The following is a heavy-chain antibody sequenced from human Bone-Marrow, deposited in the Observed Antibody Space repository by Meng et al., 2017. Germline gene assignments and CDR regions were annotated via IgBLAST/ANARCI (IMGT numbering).Heavy chain of an antibody. CDR1: GFTFDDYA. J-gene: IGHJ5*02. CDR2: ISWNSGSI. Sequence: GGSLRLSCAASGFTFDDYAMHWVRQAPGKGLEWVSGISWNSGSIGYADSVKGRFTISRDNAKNSLYLQMNSLRAEDMALYYCAKDYSDPTPQVGATAPAFDPWGQGTLVTVSS. D-gene: IGHD1-26*01. CDR3: AKDYSDPTPQVGATAPAFDP. V-gene: IGHV3-9*03.